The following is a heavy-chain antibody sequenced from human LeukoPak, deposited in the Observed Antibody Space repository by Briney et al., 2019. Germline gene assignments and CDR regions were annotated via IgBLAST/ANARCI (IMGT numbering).Heavy chain of an antibody. CDR3: VRGPRRTNVNWFDP. J-gene: IGHJ5*02. Sequence: PGGSLRLSCAASGFTFSSYGMHWVRQAPGKGLEWVAVIWYDGSNKYYADSVKGRFTISRDNSKNTLYLQMNSLRAEDTAVYYCVRGPRRTNVNWFDPWGQGTLVTVSS. CDR2: IWYDGSNK. D-gene: IGHD2-8*01. V-gene: IGHV3-33*01. CDR1: GFTFSSYG.